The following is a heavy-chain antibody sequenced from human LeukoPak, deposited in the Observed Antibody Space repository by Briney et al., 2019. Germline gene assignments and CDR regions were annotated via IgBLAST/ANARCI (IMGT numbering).Heavy chain of an antibody. CDR1: GHSIINTYY. D-gene: IGHD3-22*01. CDR2: IHHSGNRFESGST. V-gene: IGHV4-28*03. CDR3: ARGGKYYYDSSGYYYRYYYYYGMDV. J-gene: IGHJ6*02. Sequence: SETLSLTCTVSGHSIINTYYWGWIRQSPGKGLEWIGSIHHSGNRFESGSTHYNPSLRSRVTVSADTSKNQFALKLSSVTAADTAVYYCARGGKYYYDSSGYYYRYYYYYGMDVWGQGTTVTVSS.